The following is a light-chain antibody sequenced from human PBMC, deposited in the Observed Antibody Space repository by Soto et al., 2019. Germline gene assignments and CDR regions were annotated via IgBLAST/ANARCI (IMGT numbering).Light chain of an antibody. CDR3: CSYASTSTYV. CDR2: AVS. J-gene: IGLJ1*01. CDR1: SSDIGAFNY. V-gene: IGLV2-14*01. Sequence: QSVLTQPASVSGSPGQSITISCTGTSSDIGAFNYVSWYQQHSGKAPKLIIYAVSNRPSGVSERFSGSKSDSTASLSISGLQAEDEADYYCCSYASTSTYVFGPGTKLTVL.